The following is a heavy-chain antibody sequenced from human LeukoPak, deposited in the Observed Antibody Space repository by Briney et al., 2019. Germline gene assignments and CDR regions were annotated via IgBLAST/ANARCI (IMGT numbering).Heavy chain of an antibody. D-gene: IGHD6-13*01. J-gene: IGHJ6*02. CDR3: ARRSSWAYYYYYYGMDV. V-gene: IGHV4-59*01. CDR1: GGSISSYY. Sequence: PSETLSLTCTVSGGSISSYYWSWIRQPPGKGLEWIGYIYYSGSTNYNPSLKSRVTISVDTSKNQFSLKLSSVTAADTAVYYCARRSSWAYYYYYYGMDVWGQGTTVTVSS. CDR2: IYYSGST.